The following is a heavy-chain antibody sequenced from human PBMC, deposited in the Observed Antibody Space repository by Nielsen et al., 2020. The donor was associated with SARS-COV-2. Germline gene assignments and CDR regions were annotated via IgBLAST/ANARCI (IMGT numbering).Heavy chain of an antibody. Sequence: LSLTCAASGFTFSSYSMNWVRQAPGKGLEWVSSISSSSSYIYYADSVKGRFTISRDNAKNSLYLQMNSLRAEDTAVYYCAKDGRGLIEYREAMTLWGQGTLVTVSS. D-gene: IGHD2-15*01. CDR1: GFTFSSYS. V-gene: IGHV3-21*01. J-gene: IGHJ4*02. CDR3: AKDGRGLIEYREAMTL. CDR2: ISSSSSYI.